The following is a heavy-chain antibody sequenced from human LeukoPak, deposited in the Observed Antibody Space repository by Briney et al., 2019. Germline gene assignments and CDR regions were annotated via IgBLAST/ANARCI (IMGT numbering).Heavy chain of an antibody. CDR2: ISGSGGST. CDR3: AKDTYGSSHPYRFDP. V-gene: IGHV3-23*01. J-gene: IGHJ5*02. D-gene: IGHD6-13*01. Sequence: PGGSLRLSCAASGFTFSSYAMSWVRQAPGKGLEWVSAISGSGGSTYYADSVKGRFTITRDNSKNMLYLQMNSLRAEDTAIYYCAKDTYGSSHPYRFDPWGQGTLVT. CDR1: GFTFSSYA.